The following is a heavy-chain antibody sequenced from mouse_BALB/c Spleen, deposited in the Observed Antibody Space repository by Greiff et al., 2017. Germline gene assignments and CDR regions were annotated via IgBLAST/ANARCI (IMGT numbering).Heavy chain of an antibody. CDR2: ISSGSSTI. CDR1: GFTFSSFG. J-gene: IGHJ4*01. Sequence: EVMLVESGGGLVQPGGSRKLSCEPSGFTFSSFGMHWVRQAPEKGLEWVAYISSGSSTIYYADTVKGRFTISRDNPKNTLFLQMTSLRSEDTAMYYCAREGLRQGYYYAMDYWGQGTSVTVSS. CDR3: AREGLRQGYYYAMDY. V-gene: IGHV5-17*02. D-gene: IGHD2-4*01.